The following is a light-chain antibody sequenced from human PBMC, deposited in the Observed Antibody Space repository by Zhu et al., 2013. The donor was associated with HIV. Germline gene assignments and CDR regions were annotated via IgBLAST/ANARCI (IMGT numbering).Light chain of an antibody. Sequence: EIVLTQSPGALSLSPGERATLSCRASQSVSSSYFGWYQQKPGQAPRLLIYAASHRATGIPDRFSGSGSGTDFTLTISRLEPEDFAVYYCQQYGRSPYTFGQGTKVEIK. CDR2: AAS. V-gene: IGKV3-20*01. CDR1: QSVSSSY. J-gene: IGKJ2*01. CDR3: QQYGRSPYT.